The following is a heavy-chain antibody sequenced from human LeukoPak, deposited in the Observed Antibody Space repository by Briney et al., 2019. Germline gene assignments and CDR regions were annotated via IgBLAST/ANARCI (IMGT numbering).Heavy chain of an antibody. CDR2: IYSGGST. J-gene: IGHJ4*02. V-gene: IGHV3-53*01. CDR3: ARAFLGNSPYYFAY. CDR1: GFTVSSNY. D-gene: IGHD1-7*01. Sequence: GGSLRLSCAASGFTVSSNYMSWVRQAPGKGLEWVSVIYSGGSTYYADSVKGRFTISRDNSKNTLYLQMNSLRAEDTAVYDCARAFLGNSPYYFAYWGQGTLVTVSS.